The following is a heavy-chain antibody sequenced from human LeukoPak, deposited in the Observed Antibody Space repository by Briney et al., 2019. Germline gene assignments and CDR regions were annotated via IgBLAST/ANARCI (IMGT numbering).Heavy chain of an antibody. J-gene: IGHJ4*02. D-gene: IGHD3-10*01. CDR1: GGSFSGYY. CDR2: INHSGST. Sequence: SETLSLTCAVYGGSFSGYYWSWIRQPPGKGLEWIGEINHSGSTNYNPSLKSRVTISVDTSKNQFSLKLSSVTAADTAVYYCARGPITMVRRYFDYWGQGTLVTVSS. V-gene: IGHV4-34*01. CDR3: ARGPITMVRRYFDY.